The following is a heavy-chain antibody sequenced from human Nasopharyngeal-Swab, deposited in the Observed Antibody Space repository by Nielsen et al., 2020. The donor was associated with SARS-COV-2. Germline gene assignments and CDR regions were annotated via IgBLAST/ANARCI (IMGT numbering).Heavy chain of an antibody. Sequence: SETLSLTCTVSGGSISSYYWSWIRQPAGKGLEWIGRIYTSGSTNYNPSLKSRVTMSVDTSKNQFSLKLSSVTAADTAVYYCARGRDDSSGYYRLFDYWGQGTLVTVSS. V-gene: IGHV4-4*07. D-gene: IGHD3-22*01. CDR3: ARGRDDSSGYYRLFDY. CDR1: GGSISSYY. J-gene: IGHJ4*02. CDR2: IYTSGST.